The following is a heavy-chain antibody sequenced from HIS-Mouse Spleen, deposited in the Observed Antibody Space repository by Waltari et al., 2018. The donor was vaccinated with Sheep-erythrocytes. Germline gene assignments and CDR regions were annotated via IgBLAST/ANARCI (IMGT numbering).Heavy chain of an antibody. Sequence: QVQLVQSGAEVKKPGASVKVSCKASGYTFTGYYMHWVRQAPGQGLEWMGWINPNSGGTNYAQKFQGRVTMTRDTSISTAYMELSRLRTDDTAVYYCAGGDIVVVPAVPYYYYGMDVWGQGTTVTVSS. CDR3: AGGDIVVVPAVPYYYYGMDV. V-gene: IGHV1-2*02. D-gene: IGHD2-2*01. CDR2: INPNSGGT. J-gene: IGHJ6*02. CDR1: GYTFTGYY.